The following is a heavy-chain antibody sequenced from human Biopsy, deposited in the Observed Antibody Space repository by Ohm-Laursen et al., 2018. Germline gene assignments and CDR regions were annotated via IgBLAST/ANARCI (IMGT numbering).Heavy chain of an antibody. CDR2: ISRGSDII. Sequence: GSLRLSCSASGFTFGSYSMTWVRQAPGKGLEWVSTISRGSDIIYYADSVKGRFTVSRDNSKETVHLQMNSLRGEDTAVYYCARDASMGATYYFHHWGQGTLVIVSS. D-gene: IGHD1-26*01. CDR3: ARDASMGATYYFHH. CDR1: GFTFGSYS. V-gene: IGHV3-23*01. J-gene: IGHJ4*02.